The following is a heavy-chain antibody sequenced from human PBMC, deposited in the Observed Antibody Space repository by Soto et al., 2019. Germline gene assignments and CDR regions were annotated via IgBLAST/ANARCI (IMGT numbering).Heavy chain of an antibody. CDR3: AKINSDLWSGYPTAY. V-gene: IGHV3-23*01. Sequence: GGSLRLSCAASGFTFNSYAMTWVRQAPGKGLEWVSAISANGGSTHYADSVKGRFTISRDSSRNTLYLQMNSLRAEDTAVYYCAKINSDLWSGYPTAYWGHGTLVTVSS. CDR1: GFTFNSYA. CDR2: ISANGGST. J-gene: IGHJ4*01. D-gene: IGHD3-3*01.